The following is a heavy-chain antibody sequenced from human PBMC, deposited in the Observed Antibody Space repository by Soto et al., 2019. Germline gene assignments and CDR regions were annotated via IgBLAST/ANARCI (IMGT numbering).Heavy chain of an antibody. Sequence: SVEVSCKASGYSFTGYNIHWVRQAPGQGLEWIGWINPDSGGTNYAQKFQGRVTMTTDTSISTGYMEVDSLRSDDAAVYDCAREYSSAWFDFWGRGTLVTVYS. CDR3: AREYSSAWFDF. J-gene: IGHJ4*02. CDR1: GYSFTGYN. CDR2: INPDSGGT. V-gene: IGHV1-2*02. D-gene: IGHD6-19*01.